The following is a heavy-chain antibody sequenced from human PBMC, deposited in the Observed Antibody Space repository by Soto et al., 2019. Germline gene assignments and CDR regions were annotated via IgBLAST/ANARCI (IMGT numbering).Heavy chain of an antibody. D-gene: IGHD2-21*02. V-gene: IGHV4-34*01. CDR1: GGSFSGYY. CDR3: ARGRIAKHIVVVTAPRSFFYWFDP. CDR2: INHSGST. J-gene: IGHJ5*02. Sequence: SETLSLTCAVYGGSFSGYYWSWIRQPPGKGLEWIGEINHSGSTNYNPSLKSRVTISVDTSKNQFSLKLSSVTAADTAVYYCARGRIAKHIVVVTAPRSFFYWFDPWGQGTLVTVSS.